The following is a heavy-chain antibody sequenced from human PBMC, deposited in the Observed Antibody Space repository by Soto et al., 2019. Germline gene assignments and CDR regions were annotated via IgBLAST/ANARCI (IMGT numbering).Heavy chain of an antibody. CDR2: FCDSGDT. CDR1: GGSVNNNYC. D-gene: IGHD6-13*01. CDR3: ARAQGIAQGRGSTDH. Sequence: PSETLSLTCTVSGGSVNNNYCWAWIRQPPGKGLEWVGRFCDSGDTNYNPSLKSRVTISVDTSKNQFSLKLNSVTAADTAVYYCARAQGIAQGRGSTDHWGQGTLVTVSS. J-gene: IGHJ4*02. V-gene: IGHV4-61*01.